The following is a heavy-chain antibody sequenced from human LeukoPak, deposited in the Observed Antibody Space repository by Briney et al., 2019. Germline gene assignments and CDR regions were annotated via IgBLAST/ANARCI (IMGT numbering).Heavy chain of an antibody. Sequence: GRSLRLSCAASGFTFSSYAMHWVRQAPGKGLEWVAVISYDGSNKYYADSVKGRLTISRDNSKNTLYLQMNSLRAEDTAVYYCARGPDYGDYFDYWGQGTLVTVSS. CDR2: ISYDGSNK. CDR1: GFTFSSYA. D-gene: IGHD4-17*01. J-gene: IGHJ4*02. V-gene: IGHV3-30*04. CDR3: ARGPDYGDYFDY.